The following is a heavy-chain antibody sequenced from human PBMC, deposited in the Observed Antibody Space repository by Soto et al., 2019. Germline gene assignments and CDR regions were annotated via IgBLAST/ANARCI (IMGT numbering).Heavy chain of an antibody. V-gene: IGHV1-2*04. D-gene: IGHD3-3*02. CDR2: FNLNSGGT. CDR3: ARDKDRQQLGGNYYYIMDV. CDR1: GYTFTGYY. Sequence: ASVKVSCKASGYTFTGYYMHWVRQAPGQGLDLMCWFNLNSGGTNYAKKFQGWVTMTRDESTSTAYMELSSLRSEDTAVFYFARDKDRQQLGGNYYYIMDVWGQGTTVTVSS. J-gene: IGHJ6*01.